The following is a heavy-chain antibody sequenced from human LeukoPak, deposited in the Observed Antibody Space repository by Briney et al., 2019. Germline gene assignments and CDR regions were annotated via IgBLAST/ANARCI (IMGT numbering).Heavy chain of an antibody. D-gene: IGHD6-6*01. Sequence: SETLSLTCTVSGGSISSSSYYWGWIRQPPGQGLEWIVSIYYSGSTYYNPSLKSRVTISVDTSKNQFSLKLSSVTAADTAVYYCARGSIALDYYYGMDVWGQGTTVTVSS. CDR2: IYYSGST. CDR3: ARGSIALDYYYGMDV. J-gene: IGHJ6*02. V-gene: IGHV4-39*01. CDR1: GGSISSSSYY.